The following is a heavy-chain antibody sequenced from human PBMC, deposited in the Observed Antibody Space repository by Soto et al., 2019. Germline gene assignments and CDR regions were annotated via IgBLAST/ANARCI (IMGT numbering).Heavy chain of an antibody. CDR1: GFTVSSNY. V-gene: IGHV3-53*02. CDR2: IYSGGST. D-gene: IGHD6-13*01. CDR3: ARQGGGYSSSWYRFDP. J-gene: IGHJ5*02. Sequence: EVQLVETGGGLIQPGGSLRLSCAASGFTVSSNYMSWVRQAPGKGLEWVSVIYSGGSTYYADSVKGRFTISRDNSKNTLYVQMKSLGAEDTAVYYCARQGGGYSSSWYRFDPWGQGTLVTVSS.